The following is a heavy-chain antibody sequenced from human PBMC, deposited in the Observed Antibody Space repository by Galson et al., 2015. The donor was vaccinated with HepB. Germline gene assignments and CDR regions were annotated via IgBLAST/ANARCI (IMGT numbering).Heavy chain of an antibody. CDR2: IIPIFGTA. CDR3: ARDKGGPTALVY. J-gene: IGHJ4*02. V-gene: IGHV1-69*06. CDR1: GGTFSSYA. D-gene: IGHD4-17*01. Sequence: SVKVSCKASGGTFSSYAISWVRQAPGQGLEWMGGIIPIFGTANYAQKIQGRVTITADKSTSTAYMELSSLRSEDTAVYYCARDKGGPTALVYWGQGTLVTVSS.